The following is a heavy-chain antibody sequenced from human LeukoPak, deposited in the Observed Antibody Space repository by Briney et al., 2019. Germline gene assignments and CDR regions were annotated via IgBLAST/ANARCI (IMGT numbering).Heavy chain of an antibody. CDR1: GGSTISYF. Sequence: SETLSLTCTLSGGSTISYFSRSIRQSPQGRGWRVAYIYYSGSTNYNPSLKSRVTISVDTSKNQFSLKLSSVTAADTAVYYCAREGIAAAPIGYFDYWGQGTLVTVSS. J-gene: IGHJ4*02. CDR2: IYYSGST. CDR3: AREGIAAAPIGYFDY. D-gene: IGHD6-13*01. V-gene: IGHV4-59*01.